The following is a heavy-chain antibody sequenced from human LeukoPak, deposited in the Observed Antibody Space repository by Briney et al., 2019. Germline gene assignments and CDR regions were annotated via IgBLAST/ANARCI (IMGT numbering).Heavy chain of an antibody. J-gene: IGHJ4*02. V-gene: IGHV4-59*01. D-gene: IGHD1-26*01. Sequence: PSETLSLTCTVSGGSISSYYWSWIRQPPGRGLEWIGYIYYSGSTNYNPSLKSRVTISVDTSKNQFSLKLSSVTAADTAVYYCASLRAPGYWGQGTLVTVSS. CDR2: IYYSGST. CDR3: ASLRAPGY. CDR1: GGSISSYY.